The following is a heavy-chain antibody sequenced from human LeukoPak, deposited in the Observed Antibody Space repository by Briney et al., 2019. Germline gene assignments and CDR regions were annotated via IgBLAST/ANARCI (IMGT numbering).Heavy chain of an antibody. CDR1: GGTFSSYA. J-gene: IGHJ4*02. CDR3: ARAYGDYADLDY. V-gene: IGHV1-69*05. D-gene: IGHD4-17*01. Sequence: SVKVSCKASGGTFSSYAISWVRQAPGQGLEWMGGIIPIFGTANYAQKFQGRVTITTDESTSTAYMELSSLRSEDTAVYYCARAYGDYADLDYWGQGTLVTVSS. CDR2: IIPIFGTA.